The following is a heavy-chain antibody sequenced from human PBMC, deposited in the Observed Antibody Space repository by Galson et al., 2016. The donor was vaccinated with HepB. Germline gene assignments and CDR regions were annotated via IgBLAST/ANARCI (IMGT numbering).Heavy chain of an antibody. D-gene: IGHD3/OR15-3a*01. J-gene: IGHJ4*02. CDR3: SIEYYDFWGGNN. CDR1: GFSISSYW. V-gene: IGHV3-7*03. CDR2: IERDGSEK. Sequence: SLRLSCAASGFSISSYWMSWVRQAPGKGLEWVANIERDGSEKNYVDSVKGRFTISRDNAKNSLYLQMNSLRVEDTAVYYCSIEYYDFWGGNNWGQGTLVTVSS.